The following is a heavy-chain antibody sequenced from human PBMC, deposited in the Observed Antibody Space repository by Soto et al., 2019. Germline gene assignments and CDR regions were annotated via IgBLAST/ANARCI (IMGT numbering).Heavy chain of an antibody. V-gene: IGHV1-18*01. CDR3: ARGGNYCTNGVCSFYGKDV. Sequence: QVQLVQSGAEVKKPGASVKVSCKASGYTFTSYGISWVRQAPGQGLEWMGRISAYNGNTNYAQKFQGRVTMTTDTSTRTACMEQRSLRSADTAGYYCARGGNYCTNGVCSFYGKDVWGQGTTVTVSS. CDR1: GYTFTSYG. D-gene: IGHD2-8*01. J-gene: IGHJ6*02. CDR2: ISAYNGNT.